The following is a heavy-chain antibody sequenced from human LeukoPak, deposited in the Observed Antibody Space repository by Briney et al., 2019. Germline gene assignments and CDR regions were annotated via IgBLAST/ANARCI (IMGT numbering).Heavy chain of an antibody. V-gene: IGHV3-48*04. Sequence: GGSLRLSCAASGFTFSSYSMNWVRQAPGKGLEWLSYISYNSGTISYADSVKGRFTVSRDDAANSLYLQMTSLRVEDTAVYYCARGRLGGHFNWMPSPPDYWGQRTLVTVSS. CDR2: ISYNSGTI. D-gene: IGHD3-9*01. J-gene: IGHJ4*02. CDR3: ARGRLGGHFNWMPSPPDY. CDR1: GFTFSSYS.